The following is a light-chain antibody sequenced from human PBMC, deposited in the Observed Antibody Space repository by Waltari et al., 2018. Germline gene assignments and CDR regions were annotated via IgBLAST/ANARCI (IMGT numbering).Light chain of an antibody. J-gene: IGLJ2*01. CDR2: DDG. CDR1: NIGRQS. Sequence: SYVLTQSPSVSVAPGQTARIACGGDNIGRQSVPWYQQKPGQAPVLVVYDDGDRPPGIPERFSGSNSGNTATLTISTVEVGDEADYCCQVWDISGDHVVFGGGTRLTVL. V-gene: IGLV3-21*02. CDR3: QVWDISGDHVV.